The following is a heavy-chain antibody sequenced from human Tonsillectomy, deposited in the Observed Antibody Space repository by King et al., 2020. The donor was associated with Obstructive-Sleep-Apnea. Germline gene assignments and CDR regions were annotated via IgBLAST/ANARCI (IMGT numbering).Heavy chain of an antibody. D-gene: IGHD1-26*01. J-gene: IGHJ4*02. V-gene: IGHV4-59*08. Sequence: VQLQESGPGLVKPSETLSLTCTVSGGPISSYYWSWIRQPPGKGLEWIGYIYYIGNTNYNPSLKSRVTISVDTSKNQFSLKLSSVTAADTAVYYCARLYSGTYYVFDYWGQGTLVTVSS. CDR1: GGPISSYY. CDR2: IYYIGNT. CDR3: ARLYSGTYYVFDY.